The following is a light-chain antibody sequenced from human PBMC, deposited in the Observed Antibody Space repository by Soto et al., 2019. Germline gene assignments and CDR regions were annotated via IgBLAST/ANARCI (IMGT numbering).Light chain of an antibody. J-gene: IGLJ1*01. CDR3: NSYTGSSTPYV. CDR2: DVS. V-gene: IGLV2-14*03. CDR1: SSDVGSYNY. Sequence: QPALTQPASVSGSHGQSITIFCTGTSSDVGSYNYVSWYQQHPGKAPKLMIYDVSNRPSGVSNRFSGSKSGNTASLTISGLQAEDEADYYCNSYTGSSTPYVFGTGTKVTVL.